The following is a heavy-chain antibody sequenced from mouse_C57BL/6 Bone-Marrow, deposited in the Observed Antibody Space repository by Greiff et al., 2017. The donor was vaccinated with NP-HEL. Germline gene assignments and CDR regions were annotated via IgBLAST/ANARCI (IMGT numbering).Heavy chain of an antibody. CDR2: IDPSDSYT. CDR1: GYTFTSYW. J-gene: IGHJ2*01. CDR3: ARKGYYGSYYFDY. Sequence: QVQLQQSGPELVMPGASVKLSCKASGYTFTSYWMHWVKQRPGQGLEWIGEIDPSDSYTNYNQKFKGKSTLTVDKSSSTAYMQLSSLTSEDSAVYYCARKGYYGSYYFDYWGQGTTLTVSS. D-gene: IGHD1-1*01. V-gene: IGHV1-69*01.